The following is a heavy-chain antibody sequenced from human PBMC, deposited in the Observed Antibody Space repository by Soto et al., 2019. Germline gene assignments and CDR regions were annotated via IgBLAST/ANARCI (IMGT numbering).Heavy chain of an antibody. CDR3: AKTRPPFNDYGDFDY. CDR1: GFTFSSYA. J-gene: IGHJ4*02. V-gene: IGHV3-23*01. D-gene: IGHD4-17*01. Sequence: GGSLRLSCAASGFTFSSYAMSWVRQAPGKGLEWVSAISGSGGSTYYANSVKGRFTISRDNSKNTLYLQMNSLRAEDTAVYYCAKTRPPFNDYGDFDYWGQGTLVTVSS. CDR2: ISGSGGST.